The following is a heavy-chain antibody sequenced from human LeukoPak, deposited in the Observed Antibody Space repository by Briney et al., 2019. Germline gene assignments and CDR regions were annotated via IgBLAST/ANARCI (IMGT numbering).Heavy chain of an antibody. CDR2: INPNSGGT. CDR3: ARGGSGSYFSWFHP. Sequence: ASVKVSCKASGYTFTGYYMHWVRQAPGQGLEWMRWINPNSGGTNYAQKFQGRFTMTRDTSISTAYMELSRLRSDATAVYYCARGGSGSYFSWFHPWGQGTLVTVSS. V-gene: IGHV1-2*02. CDR1: GYTFTGYY. D-gene: IGHD3-10*01. J-gene: IGHJ5*02.